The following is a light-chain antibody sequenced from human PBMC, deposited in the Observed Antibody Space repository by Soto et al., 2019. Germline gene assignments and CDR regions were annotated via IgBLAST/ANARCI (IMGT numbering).Light chain of an antibody. Sequence: QPASVSGSPGQSITISCSGTSSDVGAYNYVSWYQQHPGKAPKLMIYDVSSRPSGVSNRFSGSKSGNTASLTISGLQAEDEADYYCSSYTSSSALVLFGGGTKLTVL. CDR1: SSDVGAYNY. J-gene: IGLJ2*01. CDR3: SSYTSSSALVL. V-gene: IGLV2-14*03. CDR2: DVS.